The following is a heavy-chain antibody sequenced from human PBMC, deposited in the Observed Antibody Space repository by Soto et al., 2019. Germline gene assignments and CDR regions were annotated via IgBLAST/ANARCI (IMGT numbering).Heavy chain of an antibody. Sequence: GGSLRLSCAASGFTFSGHWMHWVRQVPGKGLEWVSRINTDGGSSAYADSVKGQFTISRDNAKNTLYLQMNGLRAEDTAVYYCAREAGYCSRTSCYRRAFDAWGQGTTVTVSS. CDR3: AREAGYCSRTSCYRRAFDA. CDR1: GFTFSGHW. CDR2: INTDGGSS. J-gene: IGHJ3*01. D-gene: IGHD2-2*01. V-gene: IGHV3-74*03.